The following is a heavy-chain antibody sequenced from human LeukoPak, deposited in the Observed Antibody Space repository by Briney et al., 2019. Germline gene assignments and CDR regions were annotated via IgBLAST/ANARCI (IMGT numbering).Heavy chain of an antibody. Sequence: SVKVSCKASGGTFSSYAISWVRQAPGQGLEWMGGIIPIFGTAKYAQKVQGRVTMSTDESTSTAYMELSSLRSEDTAVYYCAREGGITVFGVAQPGGAFDIWGQGTMVTVSS. CDR1: GGTFSSYA. V-gene: IGHV1-69*05. CDR2: IIPIFGTA. CDR3: AREGGITVFGVAQPGGAFDI. J-gene: IGHJ3*02. D-gene: IGHD3-3*01.